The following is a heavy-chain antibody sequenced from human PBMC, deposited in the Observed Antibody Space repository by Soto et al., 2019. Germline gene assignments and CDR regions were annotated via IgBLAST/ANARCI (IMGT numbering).Heavy chain of an antibody. CDR3: AKEDYAWTNRDFDI. CDR2: ISGGGGSA. CDR1: GFTFSSYD. V-gene: IGHV3-23*01. D-gene: IGHD3-16*01. J-gene: IGHJ3*02. Sequence: EVQLLESGGGLVQPGGSLRLSCAASGFTFSSYDMHWVRQAPGKGLEWVSAISGGGGSAYYADSVKGRFTISRDNSKNTLYGQMNSLRSEDTAIYYCAKEDYAWTNRDFDIWCQGTVVTVSS.